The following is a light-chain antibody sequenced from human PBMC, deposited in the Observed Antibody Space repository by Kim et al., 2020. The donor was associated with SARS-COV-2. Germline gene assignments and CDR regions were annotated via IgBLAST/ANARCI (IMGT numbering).Light chain of an antibody. CDR1: SANVGSNA. CDR3: AAWDDSLNGWV. V-gene: IGLV1-44*01. J-gene: IGLJ3*02. CDR2: RNE. Sequence: GQRVTISCSGSSANVGSNAVNWYQQLPGTAPKLLIYRNEHRPSGVPDRFSGSKSGTSASLAISGLQSEDEAEYYCAAWDDSLNGWVFGGGTQLTVL.